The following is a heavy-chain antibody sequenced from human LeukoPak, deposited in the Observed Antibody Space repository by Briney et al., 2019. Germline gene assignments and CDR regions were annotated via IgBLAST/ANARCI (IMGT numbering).Heavy chain of an antibody. J-gene: IGHJ6*02. Sequence: GRSLRLSCAASGFTFSSYAMHWVRQAPGKGLEWVAVISYDGSNKYYADSVKGRFTISRDNAKNTLYLQMNSLRAEDTAVYYCARDLIIEQLGYYYGMDVWGQGTTVTVSS. CDR2: ISYDGSNK. CDR1: GFTFSSYA. D-gene: IGHD6-6*01. CDR3: ARDLIIEQLGYYYGMDV. V-gene: IGHV3-30*04.